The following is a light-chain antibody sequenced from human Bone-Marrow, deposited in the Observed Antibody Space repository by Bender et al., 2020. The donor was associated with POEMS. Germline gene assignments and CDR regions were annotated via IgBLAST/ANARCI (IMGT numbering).Light chain of an antibody. Sequence: QSVLTQPPSVSSAPGQKVTISCSGSNSNIGDDFVSWYQHLPGTAPKLLIYDSTKRPSGIPDRFSGSKSGTSATLGISELQSEDEALYYCSAWDDSLSGWVFGGGTKLTVL. CDR2: DST. CDR3: SAWDDSLSGWV. V-gene: IGLV1-51*01. J-gene: IGLJ3*02. CDR1: NSNIGDDF.